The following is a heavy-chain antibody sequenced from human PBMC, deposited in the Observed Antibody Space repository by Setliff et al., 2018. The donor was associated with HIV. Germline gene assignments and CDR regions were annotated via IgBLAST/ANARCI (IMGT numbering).Heavy chain of an antibody. J-gene: IGHJ6*03. CDR1: GFTFNGYA. CDR2: ISSSSSSI. Sequence: GGSLRLSCVGSGFTFNGYAMNWVRQAPGKGLEWVSYISSSSSSIYYGDSVKGRFTISRDNAKNTLYLQMNSLRAEDTAIYYCARDQWGYSYGYYYYYYMDVWGKGTTVTVSS. D-gene: IGHD5-18*01. V-gene: IGHV3-48*01. CDR3: ARDQWGYSYGYYYYYYMDV.